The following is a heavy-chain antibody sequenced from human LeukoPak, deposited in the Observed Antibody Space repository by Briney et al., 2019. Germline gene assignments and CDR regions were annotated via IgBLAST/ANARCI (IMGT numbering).Heavy chain of an antibody. Sequence: SEPLSLTCTVSGGSISSGSYYWSWIRQPAGKGLEWIGRIYTSGSTNYNPSLKSRVTISVDTSKNQFSLKLSSVTAADTAVYYCALEGGATYDAFDIWGQGTMVTVSS. CDR1: GGSISSGSYY. CDR2: IYTSGST. V-gene: IGHV4-61*02. D-gene: IGHD1-26*01. J-gene: IGHJ3*02. CDR3: ALEGGATYDAFDI.